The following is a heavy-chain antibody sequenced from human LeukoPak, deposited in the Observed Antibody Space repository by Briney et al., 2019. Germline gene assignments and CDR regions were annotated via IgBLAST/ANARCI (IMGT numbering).Heavy chain of an antibody. D-gene: IGHD3-10*01. Sequence: SETLSLTCTVSGGSINSRSYYWGWIRQPPGRGLKWIGSIYYGGSTYYNPSLKGRVTILVDTSKNQFSLKLSSVTAADTAVYYCARLGDYDSGSGGYWGQGTLVTVSS. J-gene: IGHJ4*02. CDR1: GGSINSRSYY. CDR2: IYYGGST. CDR3: ARLGDYDSGSGGY. V-gene: IGHV4-39*01.